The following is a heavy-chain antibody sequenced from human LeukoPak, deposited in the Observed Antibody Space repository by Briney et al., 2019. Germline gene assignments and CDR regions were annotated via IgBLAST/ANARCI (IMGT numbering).Heavy chain of an antibody. V-gene: IGHV1-2*02. CDR2: INPNSGGT. J-gene: IGHJ6*03. CDR3: ARWGIAVAGTFASHYYYYMDV. CDR1: GYTFTGYY. D-gene: IGHD6-19*01. Sequence: ASVKVSCKASGYTFTGYYMHWVRQAPGQGLEWMGWINPNSGGTNYAQKFQGRVTMTRNTSISTAYMELSSLRSEDTAVYYCARWGIAVAGTFASHYYYYMDVWGKGTTVTISS.